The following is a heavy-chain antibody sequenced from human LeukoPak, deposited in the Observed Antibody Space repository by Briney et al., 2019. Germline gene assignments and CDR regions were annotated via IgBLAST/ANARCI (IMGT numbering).Heavy chain of an antibody. J-gene: IGHJ3*02. V-gene: IGHV3-23*01. D-gene: IGHD4-17*01. CDR2: IGDSGSST. CDR3: ARRPYAGAFDI. Sequence: GGSLRLSCAASGFTFSSYWMSWVRQVPGKGLEWVSSIGDSGSSTYYADSVKGRFIISRDNSKNTLYLQMSSLRVEDTAIYYCARRPYAGAFDIWGQGTMVTVSS. CDR1: GFTFSSYW.